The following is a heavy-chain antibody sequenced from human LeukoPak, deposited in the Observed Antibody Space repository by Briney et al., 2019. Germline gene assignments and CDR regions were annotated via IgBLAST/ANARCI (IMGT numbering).Heavy chain of an antibody. CDR3: ARTLYYYDSSGYYYIYYYYYMDV. J-gene: IGHJ6*03. CDR2: IIPIFGTA. V-gene: IGHV1-69*05. Sequence: SVKVSCKASGGTFSSYAISWVRQAPGQGLEWMGGIIPIFGTANYAQKFQGRVTITTDESTSTAYMELSSLRSEDTAVYYCARTLYYYDSSGYYYIYYYYYMDVWGKGTTVTVS. D-gene: IGHD3-22*01. CDR1: GGTFSSYA.